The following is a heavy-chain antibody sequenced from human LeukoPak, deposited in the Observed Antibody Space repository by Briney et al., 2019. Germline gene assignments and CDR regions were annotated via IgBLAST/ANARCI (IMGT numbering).Heavy chain of an antibody. V-gene: IGHV3-7*01. CDR2: MKQDGSAQ. J-gene: IGHJ4*02. D-gene: IGHD6-13*01. CDR1: GFTFSSYW. CDR3: ARGRGSWYGVYFDY. Sequence: GGSLRLSCAASGFTFSSYWMSWVRQAPGKGLEWVAHMKQDGSAQHYVDSVKGRFTISRDNAKNSLYLQMNSLRTEDTAVYYCARGRGSWYGVYFDYWGQGTLVTVSS.